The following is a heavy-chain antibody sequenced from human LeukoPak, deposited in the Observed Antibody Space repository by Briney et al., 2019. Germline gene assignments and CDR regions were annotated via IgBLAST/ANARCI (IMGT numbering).Heavy chain of an antibody. Sequence: GGSLRLSCAASGFTFSGSAMHWVRQASGKGLEWVGRIRGKANSYATAYAASVKGRFTISRDDSKNTAYLQMNSLKTEDTAVYYCTSRTVASDYWGQGTLVTVSS. V-gene: IGHV3-73*01. J-gene: IGHJ4*02. D-gene: IGHD4-23*01. CDR1: GFTFSGSA. CDR2: IRGKANSYAT. CDR3: TSRTVASDY.